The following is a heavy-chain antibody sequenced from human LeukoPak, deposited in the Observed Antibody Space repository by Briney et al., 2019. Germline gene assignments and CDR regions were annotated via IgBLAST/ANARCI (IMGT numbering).Heavy chain of an antibody. CDR2: IYGGGSA. CDR1: GFTVSSNY. D-gene: IGHD6-25*01. Sequence: GGSLRLSCAASGFTVSSNYMSWVRQAPGKGLEWVSVIYGGGSAYYADSVKGRFTISRDNSRSTLYLQMNSLRAEDTAVYYCARSPWGDSSGPYYFDYWGQGTLVTVTS. J-gene: IGHJ4*02. CDR3: ARSPWGDSSGPYYFDY. V-gene: IGHV3-53*01.